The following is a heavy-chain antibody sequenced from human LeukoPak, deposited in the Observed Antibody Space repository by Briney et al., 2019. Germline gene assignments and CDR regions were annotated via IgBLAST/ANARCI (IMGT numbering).Heavy chain of an antibody. D-gene: IGHD3-9*01. J-gene: IGHJ3*02. CDR2: IYYSGST. CDR3: ARRPPFDWLSNDAFDI. Sequence: PSETLSLTCTVSGGSISSYDWSWIRQPPGKGLEWIGYIYYSGSTNYNPSLKSRVTLSVDTYKHQFSMKLSSVPAADTAVYYCARRPPFDWLSNDAFDIWGEGRMVTVSS. V-gene: IGHV4-59*01. CDR1: GGSISSYD.